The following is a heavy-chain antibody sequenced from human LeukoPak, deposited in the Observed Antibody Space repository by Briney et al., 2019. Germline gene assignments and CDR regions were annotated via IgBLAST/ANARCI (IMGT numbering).Heavy chain of an antibody. J-gene: IGHJ4*02. CDR2: IHYSGST. CDR3: ARMGGYSGYATH. D-gene: IGHD5-12*01. V-gene: IGHV4-59*08. Sequence: PSETLSLTCAVYGGSFSGYYWSWIRQPPGKGLEWIGYIHYSGSTNYNPSLKSRVTISVDTSKNQFSLKLSSVTAADTAVYYCARMGGYSGYATHWGQGTLVTFSS. CDR1: GGSFSGYY.